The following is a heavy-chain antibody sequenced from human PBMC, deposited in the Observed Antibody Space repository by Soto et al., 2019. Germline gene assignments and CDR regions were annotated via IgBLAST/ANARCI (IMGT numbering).Heavy chain of an antibody. CDR2: IFYSGST. CDR3: ASDHGY. Sequence: PSETLSLTCTVSGGSVNSGSYYWTWIRQPPGRGLEWIGQIFYSGSTTYNPSLKSRVTISMDTSKNQFSLKLTSVTAADTAVYYCASDHGY. J-gene: IGHJ2*01. V-gene: IGHV4-61*01. CDR1: GGSVNSGSYY.